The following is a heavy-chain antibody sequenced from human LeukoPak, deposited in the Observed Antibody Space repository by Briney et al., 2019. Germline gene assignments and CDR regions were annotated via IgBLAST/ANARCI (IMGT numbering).Heavy chain of an antibody. CDR3: TTRRQDGC. V-gene: IGHV3-15*01. Sequence: GGSLRLFCVGSGFTFSDAWISWVRQAPGKGLEWVGRIKSKIDGGTIDYAAPVKGRFTISRDDSRNTLYLQMNSLKTEDTAVYYCTTRRQDGCWGQGTLVTVS. J-gene: IGHJ4*02. CDR2: IKSKIDGGTI. D-gene: IGHD6-25*01. CDR1: GFTFSDAW.